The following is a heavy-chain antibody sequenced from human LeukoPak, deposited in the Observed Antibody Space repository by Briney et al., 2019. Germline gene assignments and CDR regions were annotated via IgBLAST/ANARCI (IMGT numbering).Heavy chain of an antibody. CDR2: ISGSGEST. Sequence: GGSLRLSCAASGFTFRSYAMSWVRQAPGKGLEWVSGISGSGESTYYADSVKGRFTISRDNSKNTLYLELNSLRVEDTATFYCAKGQELDDGVFDSWGQGTMVTVSS. CDR1: GFTFRSYA. CDR3: AKGQELDDGVFDS. J-gene: IGHJ4*02. V-gene: IGHV3-23*01. D-gene: IGHD1-1*01.